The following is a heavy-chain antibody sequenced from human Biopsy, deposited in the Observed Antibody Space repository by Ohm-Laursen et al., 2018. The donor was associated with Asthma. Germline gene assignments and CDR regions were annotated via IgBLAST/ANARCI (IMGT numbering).Heavy chain of an antibody. CDR1: GYTFRSYG. J-gene: IGHJ4*02. CDR2: ISPFTGDT. CDR3: ARHPYNSGGFDY. Sequence: ASVKVSCKASGYTFRSYGVSWVRQAPGQGLEWMGWISPFTGDTHFGQKFQGRVTMTTDTSTDTAYMELRSLRSDDTAVYYCARHPYNSGGFDYWGQGSLVLVSS. V-gene: IGHV1-18*04. D-gene: IGHD5-24*01.